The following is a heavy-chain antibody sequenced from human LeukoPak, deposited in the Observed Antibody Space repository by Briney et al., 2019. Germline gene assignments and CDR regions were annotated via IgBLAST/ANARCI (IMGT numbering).Heavy chain of an antibody. D-gene: IGHD6-6*01. CDR2: ISDGGVST. V-gene: IGHV3-23*01. CDR3: AKDLSSSS. Sequence: GGSLRLSCAASGFTFSSYAMSWVRQAPGKGLEWVSGISDGGVSTYYADSVKGRFTLSRDNYKNTLYLQMNSLRAEDTAVYYCAKDLSSSSWGQGTLVTVSS. CDR1: GFTFSSYA. J-gene: IGHJ4*02.